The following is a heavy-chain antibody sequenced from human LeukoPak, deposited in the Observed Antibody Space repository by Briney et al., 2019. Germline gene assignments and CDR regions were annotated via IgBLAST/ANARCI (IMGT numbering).Heavy chain of an antibody. CDR3: AKEAGFGIVVVPAAYTD. Sequence: GGSLSLSCAASGFPVSSNYMSWVRPAPGKGLEWVSVLYGGGSTYYADSVKGRFTISRDNSKNTLYLQMNSLRAEDTAVYYCAKEAGFGIVVVPAAYTDWGQGTLVTVSS. D-gene: IGHD2-2*01. CDR1: GFPVSSNY. J-gene: IGHJ4*02. CDR2: LYGGGST. V-gene: IGHV3-53*01.